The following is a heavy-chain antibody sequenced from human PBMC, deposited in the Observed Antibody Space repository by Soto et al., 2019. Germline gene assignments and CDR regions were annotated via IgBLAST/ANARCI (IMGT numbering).Heavy chain of an antibody. D-gene: IGHD2-2*01. V-gene: IGHV3-48*03. CDR1: GFTFSNYE. CDR3: TRDSVVPAARSDY. J-gene: IGHJ4*02. Sequence: XGALIASFSPSGFTFSNYEMNWVRKAPGKGLEWVSYISTSGSSIYYADSVKGRFTISRDNAKNSLYLQMNSLRAEDTAVYYCTRDSVVPAARSDYWGQGTVVAVSS. CDR2: ISTSGSSI.